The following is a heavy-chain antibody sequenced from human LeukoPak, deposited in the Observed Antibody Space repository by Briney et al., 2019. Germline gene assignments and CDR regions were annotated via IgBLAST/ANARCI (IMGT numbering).Heavy chain of an antibody. Sequence: PGGSLRLSCEASGFTFSNYAMTWVRQAPGKGLEWVAIIYGSGQMTDYAASVKGRFIISRDNSKNTLYLQMYSLRAEDAAVYYCAKGAYDYIEMGYFDYWGQGTLVTVSS. CDR1: GFTFSNYA. CDR2: IYGSGQMT. J-gene: IGHJ4*02. V-gene: IGHV3-23*01. D-gene: IGHD5-12*01. CDR3: AKGAYDYIEMGYFDY.